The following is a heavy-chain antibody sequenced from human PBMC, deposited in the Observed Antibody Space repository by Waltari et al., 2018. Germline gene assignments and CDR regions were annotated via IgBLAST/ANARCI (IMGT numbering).Heavy chain of an antibody. J-gene: IGHJ4*02. D-gene: IGHD3-16*01. CDR2: INPDGYYP. CDR1: GLIFSKFW. CDR3: ARGGTREVDTPT. Sequence: DVQLVESGGGLVQPGGSLRLCCAASGLIFSKFWMTWVRQAPGKGPEWVATINPDGYYPSLVDSVRGRFTISRDNAKNSLDLQMNSLTADDTAVYYCARGGTREVDTPTWGQGTLVTVSS. V-gene: IGHV3-7*01.